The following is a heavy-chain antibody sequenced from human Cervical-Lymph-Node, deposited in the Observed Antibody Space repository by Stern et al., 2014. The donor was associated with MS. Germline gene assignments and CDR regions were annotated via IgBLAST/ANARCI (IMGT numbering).Heavy chain of an antibody. CDR2: IIPIFGTA. CDR1: GGTFSSYA. V-gene: IGHV1-69*01. J-gene: IGHJ4*02. D-gene: IGHD6-19*01. CDR3: AREDSSGWYWGYYFDY. Sequence: VHLVESGAEVKKPGSSVKVSCKASGGTFSSYAISWVRQAPGQGLEWMGGIIPIFGTANYAQKFQGRVTITADESTSTAYMELSSLRSEDTAVYYCAREDSSGWYWGYYFDYWGQGTLVTVSS.